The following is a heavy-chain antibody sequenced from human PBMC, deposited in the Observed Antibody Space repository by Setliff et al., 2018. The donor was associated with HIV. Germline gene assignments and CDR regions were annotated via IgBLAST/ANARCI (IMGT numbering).Heavy chain of an antibody. J-gene: IGHJ5*02. CDR3: ARATVVVVITTTTYNWFDP. Sequence: SVMVSCKASGGTFSSYAISWVRQAPGQGLEWMGGIIPIFGTANYAQKFQGRVTITADESTSTAYMELSSLRSEDTAVYYCARATVVVVITTTTYNWFDPWGQGTLVTVSS. V-gene: IGHV1-69*13. CDR1: GGTFSSYA. D-gene: IGHD3-22*01. CDR2: IIPIFGTA.